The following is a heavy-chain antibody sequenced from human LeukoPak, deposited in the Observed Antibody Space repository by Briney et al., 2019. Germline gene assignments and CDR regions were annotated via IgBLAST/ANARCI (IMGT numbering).Heavy chain of an antibody. CDR3: ARRRWVTTFYFDY. CDR2: IYYSGST. V-gene: IGHV4-39*07. Sequence: SETLSLTCTVSGGSISSSSYYWGWIRQPPGKGLEWIGSIYYSGSTYYNPSLKSRVTISVDTSKNQFSLKLSSVTAADTAVYYCARRRWVTTFYFDYWGQGTLVTVSS. CDR1: GGSISSSSYY. J-gene: IGHJ4*02. D-gene: IGHD2-21*02.